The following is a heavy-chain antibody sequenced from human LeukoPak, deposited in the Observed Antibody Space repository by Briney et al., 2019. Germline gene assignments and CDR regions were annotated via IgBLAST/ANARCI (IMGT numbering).Heavy chain of an antibody. CDR1: GGSISSGGYY. Sequence: SETLSLSCTVSGGSISSGGYYWSWIRRHPGKGLEWIGYIYYSGSTYYNPSLKSRVTISVDTSKNQFSLKLSSVTAAVTAVYYCARESYDSSGYYWFDPWGQGTLVTVSS. D-gene: IGHD3-22*01. CDR2: IYYSGST. CDR3: ARESYDSSGYYWFDP. J-gene: IGHJ5*02. V-gene: IGHV4-31*03.